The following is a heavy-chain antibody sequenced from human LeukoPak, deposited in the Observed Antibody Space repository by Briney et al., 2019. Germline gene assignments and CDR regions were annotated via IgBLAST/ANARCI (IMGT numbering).Heavy chain of an antibody. D-gene: IGHD3-9*01. V-gene: IGHV1-24*01. CDR1: GYTLTELS. Sequence: ASVKVSCKVSGYTLTELSMHCVRQAPGKGLEWMGGFDPEDGETIYAQKFQGRVTTTEDTSTDTAYMELSCLRSEDTAVYYCATGLIRYFDWLRAYYFDYWGQGTLVTVSS. CDR3: ATGLIRYFDWLRAYYFDY. CDR2: FDPEDGET. J-gene: IGHJ4*02.